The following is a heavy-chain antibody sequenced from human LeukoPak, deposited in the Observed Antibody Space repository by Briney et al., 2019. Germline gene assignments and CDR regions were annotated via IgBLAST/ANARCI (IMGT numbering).Heavy chain of an antibody. J-gene: IGHJ4*02. CDR2: ISGSGSSI. D-gene: IGHD4-17*01. CDR1: GFTFNNCE. Sequence: PGGSLRLSCTVSGFTFNNCEMNWVRQAPGKGQEWVSYISGSGSSISYADSARGRFTISRDNAKNSLYLQMNSLRVEDTAVYYCASGRGFTVAKTIYDYWGQGTLVTVSS. V-gene: IGHV3-48*03. CDR3: ASGRGFTVAKTIYDY.